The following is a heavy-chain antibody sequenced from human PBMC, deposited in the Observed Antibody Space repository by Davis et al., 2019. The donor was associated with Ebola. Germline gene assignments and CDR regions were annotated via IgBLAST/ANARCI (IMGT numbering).Heavy chain of an antibody. D-gene: IGHD3-3*01. CDR2: INHSGST. CDR3: ARFVRWSGHSMDV. CDR1: GGSFSGYY. Sequence: MPSETLSLTCAVYGGSFSGYYWSWIRQPPGKGLEWIGEINHSGSTNYNPSLKSRVTISVDTSKNQFSLKLSSVTAADTAVYYCARFVRWSGHSMDVWGQGTTVTVSS. J-gene: IGHJ6*02. V-gene: IGHV4-34*01.